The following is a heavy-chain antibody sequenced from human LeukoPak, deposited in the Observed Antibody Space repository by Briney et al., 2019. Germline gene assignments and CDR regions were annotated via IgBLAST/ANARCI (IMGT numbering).Heavy chain of an antibody. D-gene: IGHD4-11*01. CDR3: ARDRDDYSNSNWFDP. CDR2: INPNSGGT. J-gene: IGHJ5*02. V-gene: IGHV1-2*02. Sequence: GASVKVSCKASGYTFTGYYMHWVRQAPGQGLEWLGWINPNSGGTNYAQKFQGRVTMTRDTSINTAYLELSRLRSDDTAVYYCARDRDDYSNSNWFDPWGQGTLVTVSS. CDR1: GYTFTGYY.